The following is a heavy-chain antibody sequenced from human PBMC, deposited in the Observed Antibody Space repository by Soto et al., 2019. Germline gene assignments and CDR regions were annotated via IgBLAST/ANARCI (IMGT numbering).Heavy chain of an antibody. CDR1: GFTVSSNY. CDR3: ARANKGRDFDY. V-gene: IGHV3-66*01. Sequence: EVQLVESGGGLVQPGGSLRLSCAASGFTVSSNYMSWVRQAPGKGLEWVSVIYSGGSTYYADSVKGRFTISRDNSKNTLSLQMNSLSAEDTAVYYCARANKGRDFDYWGHGTLVTVSS. J-gene: IGHJ4*01. CDR2: IYSGGST.